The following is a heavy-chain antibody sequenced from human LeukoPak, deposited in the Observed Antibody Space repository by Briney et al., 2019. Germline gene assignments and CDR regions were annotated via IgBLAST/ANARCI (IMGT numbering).Heavy chain of an antibody. Sequence: GGTLRLSCAASGFPFSNYGMNWVRQAPGKGLEWVANIKQDGSEKYYVDSLKGRFTISRDNAKNSLYLQMNSLRAEDTAVYFCARKSGSSLDALDIWGQGTMVTVSS. V-gene: IGHV3-7*01. CDR2: IKQDGSEK. CDR1: GFPFSNYG. D-gene: IGHD1-26*01. J-gene: IGHJ3*02. CDR3: ARKSGSSLDALDI.